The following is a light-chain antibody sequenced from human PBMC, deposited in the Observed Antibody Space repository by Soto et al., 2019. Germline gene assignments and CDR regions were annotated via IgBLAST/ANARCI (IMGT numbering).Light chain of an antibody. CDR1: QRIRTN. V-gene: IGKV3-15*01. CDR2: VAS. Sequence: EIVMTQSPVTLSVSPGERATLSCRASQRIRTNLDCYQQKPGQAPRLLIFVASTRAAGIPARFRGSGSGTEVTVTIDCLQSEDFAVYYCQHYNNLPLTVGGGTKVDIK. J-gene: IGKJ4*01. CDR3: QHYNNLPLT.